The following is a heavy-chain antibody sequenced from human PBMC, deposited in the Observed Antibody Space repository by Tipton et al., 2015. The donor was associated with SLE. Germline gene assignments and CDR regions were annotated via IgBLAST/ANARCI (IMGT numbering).Heavy chain of an antibody. CDR1: GGSLSSYY. CDR2: IFYSGPT. CDR3: ARARRGSFYIHFPY. J-gene: IGHJ4*01. V-gene: IGHV4-59*01. Sequence: TLSLTCTVSGGSLSSYYWNWIRQSPGKGLEWIGYIFYSGPTSYNPSLKTRDSGTTNYNPSLRSRVSISLDTARNQFSLHLKSVTTADTAVYYCARARRGSFYIHFPYWGQGTLVTVSS. D-gene: IGHD1-26*01.